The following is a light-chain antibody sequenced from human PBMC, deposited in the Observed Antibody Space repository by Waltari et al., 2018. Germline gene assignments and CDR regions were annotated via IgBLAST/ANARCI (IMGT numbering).Light chain of an antibody. Sequence: EIVMTQSPATLSVSPGEGAYLSCRASPSVSNNLPWYQQNPGQAPRLFVYGASTRATGIPARFSGSGSGTEFTLTISSLQSEDFALYYCQQYDTWPPLTFGGGTKVEIK. CDR2: GAS. J-gene: IGKJ4*01. V-gene: IGKV3-15*01. CDR1: PSVSNN. CDR3: QQYDTWPPLT.